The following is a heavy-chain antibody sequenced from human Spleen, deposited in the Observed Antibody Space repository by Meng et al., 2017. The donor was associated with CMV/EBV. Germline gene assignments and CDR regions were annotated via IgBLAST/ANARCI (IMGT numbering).Heavy chain of an antibody. CDR1: NSAD. CDR3: ARVKGYCSGGSCCDWFDP. CDR2: TYYRSKWYN. Sequence: NSADWNWIRQSPSRGLEWLGRTYYRSKWYNDYAVSVKSRITINPDTSKNQFSLQLNSVTPEDTAVYYCARVKGYCSGGSCCDWFDPWGQGTLVTVSS. V-gene: IGHV6-1*01. D-gene: IGHD2-15*01. J-gene: IGHJ5*02.